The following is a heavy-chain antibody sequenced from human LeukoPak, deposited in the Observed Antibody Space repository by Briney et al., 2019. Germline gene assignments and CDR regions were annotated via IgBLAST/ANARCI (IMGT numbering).Heavy chain of an antibody. V-gene: IGHV4-38-2*02. CDR1: GYSISSGYY. CDR3: AGSGVVVLYPGAFDI. Sequence: SETLSLTCTVSGYSISSGYYWGWIRQPPGKGLEWIGSIYHSGSTYYNPSLKSRVTISVDTSKNQFSLKLSSVTAADTAVYYCAGSGVVVLYPGAFDIWGQGTMVTVSS. J-gene: IGHJ3*02. CDR2: IYHSGST. D-gene: IGHD3-22*01.